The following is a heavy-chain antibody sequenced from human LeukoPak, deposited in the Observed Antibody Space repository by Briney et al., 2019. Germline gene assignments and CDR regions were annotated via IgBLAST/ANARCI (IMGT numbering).Heavy chain of an antibody. CDR2: ISYDGSNK. D-gene: IGHD2-2*02. J-gene: IGHJ5*02. CDR3: ARLPAAIGWFDP. Sequence: GGSLRLSCAASGFTFSSYAMHWVRQAPGKGLEWVAVISYDGSNKYYADSVKGRFTISRDISKNTLHLQMNSLRAEDTAVYFCARLPAAIGWFDPWGRGTLVTVSS. V-gene: IGHV3-30-3*01. CDR1: GFTFSSYA.